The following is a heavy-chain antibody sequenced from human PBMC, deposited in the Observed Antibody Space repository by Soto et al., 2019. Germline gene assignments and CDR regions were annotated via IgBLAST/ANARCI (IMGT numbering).Heavy chain of an antibody. CDR3: ARGNDSFDHYDY. CDR1: GYSFTTYY. V-gene: IGHV1-46*01. Sequence: ATVKVSCKASGYSFTTYYIHWVRQAPGQGLEWMGIINPTTGYTTYAQKFRGRVTMTRDTSTSTVYMELSSLRSEDTVMYCCARGNDSFDHYDYWGQGALVTVSS. J-gene: IGHJ4*02. D-gene: IGHD3-9*01. CDR2: INPTTGYT.